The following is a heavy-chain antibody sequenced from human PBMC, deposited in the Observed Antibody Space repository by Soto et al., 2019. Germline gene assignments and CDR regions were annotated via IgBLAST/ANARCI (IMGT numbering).Heavy chain of an antibody. CDR1: GFTFSSYA. Sequence: VGSLRLSCAASGFTFSSYAMHWVRQAPGKGLEWVAVISYDGSNKYYADSVKGRFTISRDNSKNTLYLQMNSLRAEDTAVYYCARGLQIAAAGPFDYWGQGTLVTVSS. V-gene: IGHV3-30-3*01. CDR2: ISYDGSNK. CDR3: ARGLQIAAAGPFDY. J-gene: IGHJ4*02. D-gene: IGHD6-13*01.